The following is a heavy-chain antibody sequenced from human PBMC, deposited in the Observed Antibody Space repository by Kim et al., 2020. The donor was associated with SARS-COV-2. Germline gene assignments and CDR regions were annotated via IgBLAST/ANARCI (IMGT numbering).Heavy chain of an antibody. V-gene: IGHV1-18*01. CDR1: GYTFNTYG. CDR3: ARGGLYCSGGRCDLSY. J-gene: IGHJ4*02. CDR2: ISPYNGDT. Sequence: ASVKVSCKASGYTFNTYGITWVRQAPGQGLEWMGWISPYNGDTNYAQNLRGKVTMTTDTSTSTVYMELRSLRSDDTAICYCARGGLYCSGGRCDLSYWGQGTLVTVSS. D-gene: IGHD2-15*01.